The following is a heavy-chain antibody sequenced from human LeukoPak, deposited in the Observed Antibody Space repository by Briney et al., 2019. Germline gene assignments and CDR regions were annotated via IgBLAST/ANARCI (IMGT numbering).Heavy chain of an antibody. J-gene: IGHJ4*02. D-gene: IGHD6-13*01. Sequence: GGSLRLSCAASGLTFSSYAMSWVRQAPGKGLEWVSVIYSGGSTYYADSVKGRFTISRDNSKNTLYLQMNSLRAEDTAVYYCARGGGGAAAALFDYWGQGTLVTVSS. CDR1: GLTFSSYA. CDR3: ARGGGGAAAALFDY. CDR2: IYSGGST. V-gene: IGHV3-53*01.